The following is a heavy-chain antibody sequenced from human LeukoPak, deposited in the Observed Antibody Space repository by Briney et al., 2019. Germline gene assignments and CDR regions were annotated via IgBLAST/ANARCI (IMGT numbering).Heavy chain of an antibody. CDR1: GFTFSPYP. D-gene: IGHD5-24*01. CDR2: ISGPSDTI. V-gene: IGHV3-48*04. CDR3: ARDLGRDRYFDS. J-gene: IGHJ4*02. Sequence: GGSLRLSCAASGFTFSPYPMKWVRQAPGKGLEWVSYISGPSDTIHYADSVKGRFTISRDNAKNSLYLQMNSLGAEDTAVYYCARDLGRDRYFDSWGQGTLVTVSS.